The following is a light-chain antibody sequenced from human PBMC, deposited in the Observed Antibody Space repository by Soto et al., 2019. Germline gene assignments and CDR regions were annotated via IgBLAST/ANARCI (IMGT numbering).Light chain of an antibody. J-gene: IGKJ1*01. CDR2: KAS. CDR1: QTISSW. V-gene: IGKV1-5*03. CDR3: QHYNSYSEA. Sequence: DNQMYQSPSTVSRTVGNRVTITCRASQTISSWLAWYQQKPGKAPKLLIYKASTLKSGVPSRFSGSGSGTEFTLTISSLQPDDFATYYCQHYNSYSEAFGQGTKVDIK.